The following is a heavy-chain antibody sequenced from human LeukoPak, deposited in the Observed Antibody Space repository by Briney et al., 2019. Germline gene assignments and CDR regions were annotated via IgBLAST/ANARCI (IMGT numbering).Heavy chain of an antibody. CDR1: GFTFSSYA. V-gene: IGHV3-23*01. CDR3: AKNNAVAGIFDY. Sequence: GGSLRLSCAASGFTFSSYAMSWVRQAPGKGLEWVSAISGSGGSTYYADSVKGRFTISRDNSKNTLYLQMNSLRAEDTAAYYCAKNNAVAGIFDYWGQGTLVTVSS. J-gene: IGHJ4*02. CDR2: ISGSGGST. D-gene: IGHD6-19*01.